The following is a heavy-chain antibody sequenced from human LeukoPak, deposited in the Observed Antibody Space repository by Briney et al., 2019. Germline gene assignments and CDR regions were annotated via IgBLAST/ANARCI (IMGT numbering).Heavy chain of an antibody. J-gene: IGHJ4*02. Sequence: SETLSLTCTVSGGSSSSSSYSWSWIRHPPGKPLEWIGYIYYSGSTNYNPSLKSRVTISVDTSKNQFSLKLSSVTAADTAVYYCARVLIRGVIKYFDYWGQGTLVTVSS. D-gene: IGHD3-10*01. CDR2: IYYSGST. CDR3: ARVLIRGVIKYFDY. V-gene: IGHV4-61*01. CDR1: GGSSSSSSYS.